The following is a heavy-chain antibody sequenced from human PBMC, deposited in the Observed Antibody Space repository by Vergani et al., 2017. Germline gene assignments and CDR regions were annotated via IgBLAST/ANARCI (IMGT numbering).Heavy chain of an antibody. V-gene: IGHV4-38-2*02. CDR3: ARHVGYGDANYPGDWFDP. CDR2: IHRSGST. J-gene: IGHJ5*02. Sequence: QVELQESGPGLVKPSKTLSVTCSVSGDSVRSAPYWGWIRRSPGKGLEWLGTIHRSGSTYYNPSFRNQVTMSVDTSKSQLSLRLASVTDADTDLYYCARHVGYGDANYPGDWFDPWGQGTLVTVSS. D-gene: IGHD2-21*02. CDR1: GDSVRSAPY.